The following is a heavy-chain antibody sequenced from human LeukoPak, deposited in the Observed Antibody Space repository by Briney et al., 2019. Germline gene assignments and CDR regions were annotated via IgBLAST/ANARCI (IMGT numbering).Heavy chain of an antibody. D-gene: IGHD4-17*01. V-gene: IGHV3-48*03. CDR1: GFTFSSYE. CDR3: AKNADYGDYRNWFDP. CDR2: IRSSGSTI. J-gene: IGHJ5*02. Sequence: GGSLRLSCAASGFTFSSYEMNWVRQAPGKGLEWVSYIRSSGSTIYYADSVKGRFTISRDNSKNTLYLQMNSLRAEDTAVYYCAKNADYGDYRNWFDPWGQGTLVTVSS.